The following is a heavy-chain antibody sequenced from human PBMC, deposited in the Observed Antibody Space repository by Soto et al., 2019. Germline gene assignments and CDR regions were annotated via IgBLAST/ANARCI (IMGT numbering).Heavy chain of an antibody. Sequence: PGGSLRLSCAASGFTFSSYWMSWVRQAPGKGLEWVANIKQDGSEKYYVDSVKGRFTVSGDNAKNSLYLQMNSLRAEDTAVYYCARSVYGSGSFHYYYYGMDVWGQGTTVTVSS. CDR2: IKQDGSEK. CDR3: ARSVYGSGSFHYYYYGMDV. CDR1: GFTFSSYW. J-gene: IGHJ6*02. D-gene: IGHD3-10*01. V-gene: IGHV3-7*01.